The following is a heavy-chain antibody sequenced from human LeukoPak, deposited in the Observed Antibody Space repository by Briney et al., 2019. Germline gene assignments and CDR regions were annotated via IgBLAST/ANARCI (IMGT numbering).Heavy chain of an antibody. V-gene: IGHV4-59*08. D-gene: IGHD3-10*01. CDR3: ASSSITMVRGVIYYYGMDV. J-gene: IGHJ6*02. CDR1: GGSISSYY. CDR2: IYYSGST. Sequence: SETLSLTCTVSGGSISSYYWSWIRQPPGKGLEWIGYIYYSGSTNYNPSLKSRATISVDTSKNQFSLKLSSVTAADTAVYYCASSSITMVRGVIYYYGMDVWGQGTTVTVSS.